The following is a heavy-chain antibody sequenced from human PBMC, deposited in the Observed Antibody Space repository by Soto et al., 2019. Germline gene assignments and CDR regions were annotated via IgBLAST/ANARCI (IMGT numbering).Heavy chain of an antibody. J-gene: IGHJ6*03. V-gene: IGHV3-21*01. CDR2: ISSSSSYI. D-gene: IGHD2-15*01. CDR3: ASGYCSGGSCYPEGDYYYYMDV. Sequence: GGSLRLSCAASGFTFSSYSMNWVRQAPGKGLEWVSSISSSSSYIYYADSVKGRFTISRDNAKNSMYLQMNSLRAEDTAVYYCASGYCSGGSCYPEGDYYYYMDVWGKGTTVTVSS. CDR1: GFTFSSYS.